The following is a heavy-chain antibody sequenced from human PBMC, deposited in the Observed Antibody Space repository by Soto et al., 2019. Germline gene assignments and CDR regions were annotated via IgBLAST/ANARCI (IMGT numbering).Heavy chain of an antibody. CDR2: INPNSGGT. D-gene: IGHD2-2*01. J-gene: IGHJ4*02. V-gene: IGHV1-2*04. CDR3: ARTHCSSTRCYVGSWDY. CDR1: GYTFTGYY. Sequence: ASVKVSCKASGYTFTGYYMHWVRQAPGQGLEWMGWINPNSGGTNYAQNFQGWVTMTRDTSISTAYMELCRLRSDDTAVYYCARTHCSSTRCYVGSWDYWGQGTLVTVSS.